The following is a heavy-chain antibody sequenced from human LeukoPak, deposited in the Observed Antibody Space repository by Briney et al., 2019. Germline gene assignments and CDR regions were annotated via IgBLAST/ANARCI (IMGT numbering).Heavy chain of an antibody. V-gene: IGHV3-11*01. D-gene: IGHD2-2*01. Sequence: GSLRLSCAASGFNFTAFWMSWVRQTPEKGLEWVSYISSSGSTIYYADSVKGRFTISRDNAKNSLYLQMNSLRAEDTAVYYCARVGPRRYCSSTSCRTNYYYYMDVWGKGTTVTVSS. J-gene: IGHJ6*03. CDR2: ISSSGSTI. CDR3: ARVGPRRYCSSTSCRTNYYYYMDV. CDR1: GFNFTAFW.